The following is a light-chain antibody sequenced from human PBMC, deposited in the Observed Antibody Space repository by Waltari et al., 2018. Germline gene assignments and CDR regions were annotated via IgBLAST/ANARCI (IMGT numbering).Light chain of an antibody. J-gene: IGKJ4*01. V-gene: IGKV1-39*01. CDR2: AAS. CDR3: QQSYSTPLT. CDR1: QNINNS. Sequence: DIQMTQSPSSLSASVGDTVTITCRASQNINNSLSWYQQRPGKAPKLLIYAASALQSGVPSRFSGRGSATDYTLTIISLQPEDSATYFCQQSYSTPLTFGGGTKVEIK.